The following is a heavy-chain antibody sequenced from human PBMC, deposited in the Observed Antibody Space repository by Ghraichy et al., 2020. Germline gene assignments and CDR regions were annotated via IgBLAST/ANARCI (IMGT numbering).Heavy chain of an antibody. V-gene: IGHV4-59*08. CDR2: IYYTGSS. CDR3: ARRGHEDGSGYYYYDHGVDV. D-gene: IGHD3-22*01. J-gene: IGHJ6*02. Sequence: SETLSLTCTVSGGSINFYYWTWIRQAPGEGLEWIGYIYYTGSSNYNPSLKSRVTMSLDTSRNQLTLKLSSVTASDTAMYYCARRGHEDGSGYYYYDHGVDVWGQGTTVTVSS. CDR1: GGSINFYY.